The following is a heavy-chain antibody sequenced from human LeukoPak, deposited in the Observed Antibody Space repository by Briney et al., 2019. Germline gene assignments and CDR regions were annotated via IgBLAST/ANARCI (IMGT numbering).Heavy chain of an antibody. V-gene: IGHV5-51*01. D-gene: IGHD3-9*01. J-gene: IGHJ4*02. Sequence: GESLKISCKGSGYGFTSYWIGWVRQMPGKGLGWMGIIYPGDSDTRYSPSFQGQVTISADKSISTAYLQWSSLKASDTAMYYCARANFDWLSYFDYWGQGTLVTVSS. CDR2: IYPGDSDT. CDR1: GYGFTSYW. CDR3: ARANFDWLSYFDY.